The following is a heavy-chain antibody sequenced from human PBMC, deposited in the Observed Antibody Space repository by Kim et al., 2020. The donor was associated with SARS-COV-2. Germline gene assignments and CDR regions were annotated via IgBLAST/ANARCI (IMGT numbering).Heavy chain of an antibody. J-gene: IGHJ4*02. CDR1: GFTFSSYA. CDR2: ISYDGSNK. D-gene: IGHD1-26*01. Sequence: GGSLRLSCAASGFTFSSYAMHWVRQAPGKGLEWVAVISYDGSNKYYADSVKGRFTISRDNSKNTLYLQMNSLRAEDTAVYYCARGGGSYSIRFGGGTLIDYWGQGTLVTVSS. CDR3: ARGGGSYSIRFGGGTLIDY. V-gene: IGHV3-30*04.